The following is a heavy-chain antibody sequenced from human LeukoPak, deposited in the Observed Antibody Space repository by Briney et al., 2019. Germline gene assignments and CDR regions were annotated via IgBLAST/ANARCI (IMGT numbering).Heavy chain of an antibody. V-gene: IGHV4-61*01. D-gene: IGHD6-19*01. CDR1: GGSITSSSYY. Sequence: SETLSLTCSVSGGSITSSSYYWGWIRQPPEKGLEWIGYIYYSGSTNYNPSLKSRVTISVDTSKNQFSLKLSSVTAADTAVYYCARDRLPQWHGGWYYGMDVWGQGTTVTVSS. CDR2: IYYSGST. CDR3: ARDRLPQWHGGWYYGMDV. J-gene: IGHJ6*02.